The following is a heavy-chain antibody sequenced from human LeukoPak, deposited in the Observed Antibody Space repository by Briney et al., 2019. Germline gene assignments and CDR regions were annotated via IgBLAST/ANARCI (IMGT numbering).Heavy chain of an antibody. V-gene: IGHV3-30*02. D-gene: IGHD3-10*01. CDR3: ANVGLCGSGIYQND. Sequence: QPGGSLRLSCEASGFTFSSYGMHWVRQAPGKGLEWVAFIRYDGSNKYYADSVKGRFTISRDNSKNTLFLQMNSLRAEDTAVYYCANVGLCGSGIYQNDWGQGTLVTVSS. J-gene: IGHJ4*02. CDR1: GFTFSSYG. CDR2: IRYDGSNK.